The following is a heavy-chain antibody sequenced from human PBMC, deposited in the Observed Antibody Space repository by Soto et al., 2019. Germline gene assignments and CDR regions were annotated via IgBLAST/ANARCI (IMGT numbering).Heavy chain of an antibody. CDR1: GCSIISGGYY. V-gene: IGHV4-31*03. CDR2: IYYIGST. Sequence: SETLSLTCTVSGCSIISGGYYWSWLRQHPGKGLEWIGYIYYIGSTYYNPSLKSRVTISVDTSKNQFSLKLSSVTAADTAVYYCARDARLTFGGVNSWGQGTLVTVSS. CDR3: ARDARLTFGGVNS. J-gene: IGHJ5*02. D-gene: IGHD3-16*01.